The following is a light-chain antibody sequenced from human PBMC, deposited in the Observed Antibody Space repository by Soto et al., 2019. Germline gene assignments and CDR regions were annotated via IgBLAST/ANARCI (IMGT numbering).Light chain of an antibody. V-gene: IGKV3-15*01. CDR3: QQYNQWPPWT. CDR1: HSVSSY. CDR2: GAS. Sequence: EIVLTQSPATVSLSPGERATLSCRASHSVSSYLAWYQQKPGQAPRLLIYGASTRATGIPARFSGSGSGTEFTLTISSLQSEDFAVYYCQQYNQWPPWTFGQGTKVDI. J-gene: IGKJ1*01.